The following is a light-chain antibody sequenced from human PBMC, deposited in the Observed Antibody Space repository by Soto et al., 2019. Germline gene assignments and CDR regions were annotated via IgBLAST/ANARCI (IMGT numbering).Light chain of an antibody. CDR1: QTISSW. CDR3: QQSYSTLT. J-gene: IGKJ4*01. CDR2: DAS. V-gene: IGKV1-39*01. Sequence: DIQMTQSPSTLSGSVGDRVTITCRASQTISSWLAWYQQKPGKAPKLLIYDASSLQSGVPSRFSGSGSGTDFTLTISSLQPEDFATYYCQQSYSTLTFGGGTKVDIK.